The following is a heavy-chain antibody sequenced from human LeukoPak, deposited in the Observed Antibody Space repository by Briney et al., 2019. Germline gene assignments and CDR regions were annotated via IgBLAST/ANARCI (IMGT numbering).Heavy chain of an antibody. D-gene: IGHD3-16*01. J-gene: IGHJ4*02. V-gene: IGHV1-18*01. CDR3: ARDVGRSYDLDY. CDR2: ISAYNGNT. Sequence: ASVKVSCMASGYTFTSYGISWVPQAPGRGLEWMGWISAYNGNTDYAQSLQGRVTMTIDTSTSTVYMELRSLRSDDTAVCYCARDVGRSYDLDYWGQGTLVTVSS. CDR1: GYTFTSYG.